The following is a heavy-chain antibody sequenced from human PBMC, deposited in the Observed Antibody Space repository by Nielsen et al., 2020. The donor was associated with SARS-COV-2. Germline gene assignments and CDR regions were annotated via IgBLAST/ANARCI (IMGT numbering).Heavy chain of an antibody. D-gene: IGHD6-13*01. CDR1: GIIFRDFY. J-gene: IGHJ4*02. CDR3: TKGAQLGDY. V-gene: IGHV3-30*04. CDR2: ISYDGSVK. Sequence: GGSLRLSCAASGIIFRDFYMSWLRQAPGKGLEWVTFISYDGSVKYYADSVKGRFTISTDLSNNTLYLQMNSLRVEDTAIYYCTKGAQLGDYWGQGTLVTVSS.